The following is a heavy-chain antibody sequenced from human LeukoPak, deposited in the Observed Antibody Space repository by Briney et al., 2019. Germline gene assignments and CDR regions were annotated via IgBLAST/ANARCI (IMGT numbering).Heavy chain of an antibody. CDR3: ARCGEPSYDILTGYSRFDY. J-gene: IGHJ4*02. V-gene: IGHV1-46*01. CDR1: GYTFTSYY. Sequence: ASVKVSCKASGYTFTSYYMHWVRQAHGQGLEWMGIINPSGGSTSYAQKFQGRVTMTRDTSTSTIYMELSSLRSEDTAVYYCARCGEPSYDILTGYSRFDYWGQGTLVTVSS. CDR2: INPSGGST. D-gene: IGHD3-9*01.